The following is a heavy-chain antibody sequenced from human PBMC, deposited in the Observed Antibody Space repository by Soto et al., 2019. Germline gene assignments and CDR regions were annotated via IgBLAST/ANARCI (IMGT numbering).Heavy chain of an antibody. Sequence: PSETLSLTCTVSGGSVSSGSYYWSWIRQPPGKGLEWIGYIYYSGSTNYNPSLKSRVTISVDTSKNQFSLKLSSVTAADTAVYYCAREVEYYDSRAYYFDYWGQGTLVTVSS. J-gene: IGHJ4*02. D-gene: IGHD3-9*01. CDR3: AREVEYYDSRAYYFDY. CDR2: IYYSGST. CDR1: GGSVSSGSYY. V-gene: IGHV4-61*01.